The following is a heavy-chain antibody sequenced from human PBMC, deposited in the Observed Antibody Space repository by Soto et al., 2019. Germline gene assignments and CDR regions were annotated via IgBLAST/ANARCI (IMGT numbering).Heavy chain of an antibody. Sequence: SETLSLTCAVYGGSFSGYYWSWIRQPPGKGLEWIGEINHSGSTNYNPSLKSRVTISVDTSKNQFSLKLSSVTAADTAVYYCARGISRVVELQRDAPGNYHFDAWCHGPVVT. V-gene: IGHV4-34*01. CDR3: ARGISRVVELQRDAPGNYHFDA. CDR2: INHSGST. D-gene: IGHD1-7*01. J-gene: IGHJ4*01. CDR1: GGSFSGYY.